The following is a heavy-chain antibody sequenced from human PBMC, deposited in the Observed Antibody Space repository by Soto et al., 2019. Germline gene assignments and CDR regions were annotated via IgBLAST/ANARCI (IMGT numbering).Heavy chain of an antibody. J-gene: IGHJ4*02. CDR1: GFTFSTYN. V-gene: IGHV3-21*01. D-gene: IGHD5-12*01. CDR2: ISSTSVYM. Sequence: EVQLVESGGGLVKPGGSLRLSCAASGFTFSTYNMNWVRQAPGKGLEWVASISSTSVYMYYANSLKGRFTICRANAKSSLYLQVNSLRAEHTAVYYCARGWLRDPWMYWGQGTLVTVSS. CDR3: ARGWLRDPWMY.